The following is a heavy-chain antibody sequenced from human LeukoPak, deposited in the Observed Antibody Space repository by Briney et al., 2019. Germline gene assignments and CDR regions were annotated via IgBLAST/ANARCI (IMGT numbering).Heavy chain of an antibody. D-gene: IGHD3-10*01. J-gene: IGHJ4*02. CDR1: GYTFTSYG. CDR3: ARDITLGNFDF. Sequence: GASVKVSCKASGYTFTSYGISWVRQAPGQGLEWMGWISAYNGNTNYAQKLQGRVTMTTDTSTTTAYMELRNLRSDDTAVYYCARDITLGNFDFWGQGTLVAVSS. CDR2: ISAYNGNT. V-gene: IGHV1-18*01.